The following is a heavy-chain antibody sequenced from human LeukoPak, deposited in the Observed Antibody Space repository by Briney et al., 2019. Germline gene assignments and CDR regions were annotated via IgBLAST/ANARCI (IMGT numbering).Heavy chain of an antibody. J-gene: IGHJ4*02. CDR2: SDSDGSIT. CDR3: ARGGVVAAADY. V-gene: IGHV3-74*01. D-gene: IGHD6-13*01. CDR1: GFTFGSHW. Sequence: GGSLRLSCAASGFTFGSHWMFWVRHAPGKELVWGSLSDSDGSITTYADSVKGRFTMSRDNAKYTLYLQMNSLRAEDTAVYYCARGGVVAAADYWGQGTLVTVSS.